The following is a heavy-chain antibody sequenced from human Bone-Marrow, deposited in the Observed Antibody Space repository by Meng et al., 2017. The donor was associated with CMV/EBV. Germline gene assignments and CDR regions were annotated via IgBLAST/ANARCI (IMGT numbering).Heavy chain of an antibody. D-gene: IGHD2-15*01. V-gene: IGHV4-39*02. CDR2: IYYSGST. Sequence: SETLSLTCTVSGGSISSSSYYWGWIRQPPGKGLEWIGSIYYSGSTYYNPSLKSRVTISVDTSKNQFSLKLSSVTAADTAVYYCAGDGYDTLDYWGQGTLVTVYS. J-gene: IGHJ4*02. CDR3: AGDGYDTLDY. CDR1: GGSISSSSYY.